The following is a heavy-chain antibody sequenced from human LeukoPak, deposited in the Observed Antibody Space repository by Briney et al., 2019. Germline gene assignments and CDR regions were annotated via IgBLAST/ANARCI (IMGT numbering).Heavy chain of an antibody. V-gene: IGHV4-39*01. CDR1: GGSISSSSYY. D-gene: IGHD2-2*01. CDR2: IYYSGST. Sequence: SETLSLTCTVSGGSISSSSYYWGWIRQPPGKGLEWIGSIYYSGSTYYNPSLKSRVTISVDTSKNQFSLKLSSVTAADTAVYYCARREVVRAAMGGRFDYWGQGTLVTVSS. CDR3: ARREVVRAAMGGRFDY. J-gene: IGHJ4*02.